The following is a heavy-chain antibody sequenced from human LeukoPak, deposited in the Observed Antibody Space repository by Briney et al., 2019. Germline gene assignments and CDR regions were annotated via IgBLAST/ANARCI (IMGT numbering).Heavy chain of an antibody. D-gene: IGHD2-21*02. CDR1: GFTVSSNY. CDR2: IKSKTDGGTT. J-gene: IGHJ3*02. Sequence: GGSLRLSCAASGFTVSSNYMNWVRQAPGKGLEWVGRIKSKTDGGTTDYAAPVKGRFTISRDDSKNTLYLQMNSLKTEDTAVYYCTTAYCGGDCYFFRDAFDIWGQGTMVTVSS. V-gene: IGHV3-15*07. CDR3: TTAYCGGDCYFFRDAFDI.